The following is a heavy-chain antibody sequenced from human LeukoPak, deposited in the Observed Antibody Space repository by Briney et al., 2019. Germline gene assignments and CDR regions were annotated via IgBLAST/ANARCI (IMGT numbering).Heavy chain of an antibody. CDR3: ASDIAVAGTGNDY. CDR1: GGTFSSYT. Sequence: ASVKDSCKASGGTFSSYTISWVRQAPGQEREWMGGIIPIFGTANYAQKFKGRVTITTDESTSTVYMELSSLRSEDTAVYYCASDIAVAGTGNDYWGQGTLVTVSS. V-gene: IGHV1-69*05. CDR2: IIPIFGTA. D-gene: IGHD6-19*01. J-gene: IGHJ4*02.